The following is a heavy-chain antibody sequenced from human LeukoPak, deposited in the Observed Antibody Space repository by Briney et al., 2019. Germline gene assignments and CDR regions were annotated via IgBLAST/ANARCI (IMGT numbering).Heavy chain of an antibody. V-gene: IGHV3-30*03. D-gene: IGHD3-16*01. CDR2: ISYDAKSN. J-gene: IGHJ6*03. CDR1: GFTFSSYG. CDR3: ARDPGGDYYYYYMDV. Sequence: PGGSLRLSCVTSGFTFSSYGMHWVRQVPGKGLEWVAVISYDAKSNYHVDSVKGRFTISRDNAKNSLYLQMNSLRAEDTAVYYCARDPGGDYYYYYMDVWGKGTTVTVSS.